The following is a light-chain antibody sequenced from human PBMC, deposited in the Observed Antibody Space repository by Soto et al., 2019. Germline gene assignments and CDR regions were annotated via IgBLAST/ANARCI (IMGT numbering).Light chain of an antibody. V-gene: IGKV1-5*03. Sequence: DIQMTQSPSTLSASVGDRVTITCRASQTISSWLAWYQQKPGKAPKLLIYKASSLESGVPSRFSGSGSETEFTLTISSLQPDDFATHYCQQYNSPYTFGQGTKLEIK. CDR3: QQYNSPYT. CDR2: KAS. CDR1: QTISSW. J-gene: IGKJ2*01.